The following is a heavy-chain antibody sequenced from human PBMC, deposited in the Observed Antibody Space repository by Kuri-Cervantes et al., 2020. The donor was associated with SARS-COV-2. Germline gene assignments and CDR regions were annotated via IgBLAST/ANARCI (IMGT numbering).Heavy chain of an antibody. V-gene: IGHV3-23*01. J-gene: IGHJ5*02. Sequence: GGSLRLSCAASGFTFSSYAMSWVRQAPGKGLEWVSAISGSGGSTDYADSVQGRFTISRDNSKNTLYLQMNNLRAEDTAVYYCATKDGVASTPWGPGTLVTVSS. D-gene: IGHD2-15*01. CDR2: ISGSGGST. CDR3: ATKDGVASTP. CDR1: GFTFSSYA.